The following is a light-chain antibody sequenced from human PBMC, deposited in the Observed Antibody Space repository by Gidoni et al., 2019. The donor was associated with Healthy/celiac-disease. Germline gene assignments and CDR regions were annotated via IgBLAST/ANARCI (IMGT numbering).Light chain of an antibody. J-gene: IGKJ4*01. CDR1: QSISSY. Sequence: RVTITCRASQSISSYLNWYQQKPGKAPKLLIYAASSLQSGVPSRFSGSGSGTDFTLTISSLQPEDFATYYCQQSYCTLLTFGGGTKVEIK. V-gene: IGKV1-39*01. CDR3: QQSYCTLLT. CDR2: AAS.